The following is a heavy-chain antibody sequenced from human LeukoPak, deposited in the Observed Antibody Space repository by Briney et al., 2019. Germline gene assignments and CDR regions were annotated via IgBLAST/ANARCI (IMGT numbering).Heavy chain of an antibody. CDR3: ATRDTAMVGYYFDY. V-gene: IGHV4-34*01. D-gene: IGHD5-18*01. Sequence: PSETLSLTCAVYGGSFSGYYWSWIRQPPGKGLEWIGEINHSGSTNYNPSLKSRVTISVDTSKNQFSLKLSSVTAADTAVYYCATRDTAMVGYYFDYWGQGTLVTVSS. CDR1: GGSFSGYY. CDR2: INHSGST. J-gene: IGHJ4*02.